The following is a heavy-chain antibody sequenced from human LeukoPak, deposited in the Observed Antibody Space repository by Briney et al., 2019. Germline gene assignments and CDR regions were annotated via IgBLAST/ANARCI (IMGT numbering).Heavy chain of an antibody. V-gene: IGHV4-4*07. CDR1: GGSFSTYF. D-gene: IGHD3-10*01. CDR2: ISTSGST. CDR3: ARDDRVEGGENWFDP. J-gene: IGHJ5*02. Sequence: SETLSLTCSVSGGSFSTYFWNWIWQPAGKGLEWIGRISTSGSTTYNPSLKSRVTMSVDTSKNQFSLSLRSVTAADTAVYYCARDDRVEGGENWFDPWGRGTLVIVSS.